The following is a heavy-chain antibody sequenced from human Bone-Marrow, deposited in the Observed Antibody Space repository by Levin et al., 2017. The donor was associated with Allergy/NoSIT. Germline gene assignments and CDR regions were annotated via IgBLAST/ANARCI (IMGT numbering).Heavy chain of an antibody. Sequence: GGSLRLSCAASGFIFSESTMHWIRQASGKGLEWVGRIRRKGDNYATTYVESVKGRFTISRDASKSMAYLQMNSLKIEDTAVYYCTAGFDLWVRGTLVTVSS. CDR1: GFIFSEST. CDR3: TAGFDL. V-gene: IGHV3-73*01. CDR2: IRRKGDNYAT. J-gene: IGHJ2*01.